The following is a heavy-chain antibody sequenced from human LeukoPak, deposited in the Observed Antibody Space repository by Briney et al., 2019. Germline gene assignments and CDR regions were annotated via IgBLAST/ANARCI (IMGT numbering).Heavy chain of an antibody. V-gene: IGHV4-34*01. Sequence: PSETLSLTCAVYGGSFSGYYWSWIRQPPGKGLEWIGEINHSGSTNYNPSLKSRVTISVDTSKNQFSLKLSSVTAADTAVYYCARKSGSYRPREFAFDIWGQGTMVTVSS. CDR2: INHSGST. CDR3: ARKSGSYRPREFAFDI. D-gene: IGHD1-26*01. J-gene: IGHJ3*02. CDR1: GGSFSGYY.